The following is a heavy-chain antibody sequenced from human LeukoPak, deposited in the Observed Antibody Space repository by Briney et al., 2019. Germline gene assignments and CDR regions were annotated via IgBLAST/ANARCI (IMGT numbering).Heavy chain of an antibody. V-gene: IGHV3-48*01. CDR3: ARDGFTFWGNGAFDI. CDR1: GFTFSSYS. D-gene: IGHD3-16*01. Sequence: PGGSLRLSCAASGFTFSSYSMNWVRQAPGKGLEWVSYISSSSSTIYYADSVKGRFTISRDNAKNSLYLQMNSLRAEDTAVYYCARDGFTFWGNGAFDIWGQGTMVTVSS. CDR2: ISSSSSTI. J-gene: IGHJ3*02.